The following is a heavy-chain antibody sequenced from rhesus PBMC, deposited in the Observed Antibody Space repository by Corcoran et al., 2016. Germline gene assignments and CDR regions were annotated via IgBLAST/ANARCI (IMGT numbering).Heavy chain of an antibody. CDR1: GFTFSDYA. CDR3: ARNWAN. J-gene: IGHJ4*01. CDR2: IRSKNNNYAT. V-gene: IGHV3-186*02. Sequence: EVQLVESGGGLVQPGGSLRLSCAASGFTFSDYAMSWVRQASGKGLEWVGYIRSKNNNYATEYAASVKGRFTISRDDSKNTLYLQMDGLKPEDTAVYYCARNWANWGQGVLVIVSS.